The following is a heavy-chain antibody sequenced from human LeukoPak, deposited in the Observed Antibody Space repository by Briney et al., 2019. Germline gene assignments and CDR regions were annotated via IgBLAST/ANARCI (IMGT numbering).Heavy chain of an antibody. J-gene: IGHJ6*02. Sequence: PGRSLRLSCAASRFTFSSYGMHWVRQAPGKGLEWVAVIWHDGSNKYYADSVKGRFTISRDNSKNTLYLQMNSLRAEDTAVDYCAKDSGPYYDILTGYRYYYGMDVWGQGTTVTVSS. CDR2: IWHDGSNK. CDR3: AKDSGPYYDILTGYRYYYGMDV. D-gene: IGHD3-9*01. V-gene: IGHV3-33*06. CDR1: RFTFSSYG.